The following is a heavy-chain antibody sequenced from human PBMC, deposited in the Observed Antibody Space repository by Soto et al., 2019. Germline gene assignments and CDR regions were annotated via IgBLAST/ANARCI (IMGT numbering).Heavy chain of an antibody. Sequence: ASVKVSCKASGYTFTSYVISWVRQAPRQGLEWMGWISAYNGNTNYAQKLQGRVTMTTDTSTSTAYMELRSLRSDDTAVYYCARGSSSRPINWFDPWGQGTLVTVSS. D-gene: IGHD2-2*01. CDR2: ISAYNGNT. CDR3: ARGSSSRPINWFDP. J-gene: IGHJ5*02. CDR1: GYTFTSYV. V-gene: IGHV1-18*01.